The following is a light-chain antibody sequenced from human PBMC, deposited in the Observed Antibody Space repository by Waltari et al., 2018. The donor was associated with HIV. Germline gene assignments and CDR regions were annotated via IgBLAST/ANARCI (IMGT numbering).Light chain of an antibody. CDR2: DAS. CDR1: QSVSNY. V-gene: IGKV3-11*01. J-gene: IGKJ4*01. CDR3: QQRTNWPPETT. Sequence: EIVLTQSPATLSLSPGERATLSCRASQSVSNYVAWYQQKPGQAPRLLIYDASITATSSPARFSGSGTGTDFTLTISSLEPEDFAVYYCQQRTNWPPETTCGGGTKVERK.